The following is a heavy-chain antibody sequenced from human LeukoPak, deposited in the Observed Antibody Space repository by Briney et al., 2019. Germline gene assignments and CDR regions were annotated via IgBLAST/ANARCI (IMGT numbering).Heavy chain of an antibody. CDR2: INTHNGAT. Sequence: ASVKVSCKASGYTFTGYYMHWVRQAPGQGLEWMGWINTHNGATNYAQHFQGRVTMTTDTAVTTAYMDLDGLISDDAAVYFCARGPIGGLRKGFDIWGQGTLVTVSS. CDR3: ARGPIGGLRKGFDI. D-gene: IGHD1-26*01. J-gene: IGHJ4*02. CDR1: GYTFTGYY. V-gene: IGHV1-2*02.